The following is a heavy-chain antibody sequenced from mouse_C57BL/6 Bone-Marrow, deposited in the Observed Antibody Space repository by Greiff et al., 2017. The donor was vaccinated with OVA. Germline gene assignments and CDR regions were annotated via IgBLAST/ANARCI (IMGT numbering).Heavy chain of an antibody. J-gene: IGHJ4*01. CDR1: GYTFTSYW. D-gene: IGHD1-1*01. Sequence: VQLQQPGAELVKPGASVKLSCKASGYTFTSYWMHWVKQRPGQGLEWIGMIHPNSGRTNYNEKFKSKATLTVDKSSSTAYMQLSSLTSEDSAVYYCAREILRSGDYWGQGTSVTVSS. CDR3: AREILRSGDY. CDR2: IHPNSGRT. V-gene: IGHV1-64*01.